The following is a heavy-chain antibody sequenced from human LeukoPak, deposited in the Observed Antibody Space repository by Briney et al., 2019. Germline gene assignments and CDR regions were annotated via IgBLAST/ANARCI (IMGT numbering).Heavy chain of an antibody. D-gene: IGHD3-22*01. Sequence: PGGSLRLSCAAPGFTFSSYAMSWVRQAPGKGLEWVSAISGSGGSTYYADSVKGRFTISRDNSKNTLYLQMNSLRAEDTAVYYCAKELYYYDSSGYPSLFDYWGQGTLVTVSS. CDR1: GFTFSSYA. CDR3: AKELYYYDSSGYPSLFDY. J-gene: IGHJ4*02. V-gene: IGHV3-23*01. CDR2: ISGSGGST.